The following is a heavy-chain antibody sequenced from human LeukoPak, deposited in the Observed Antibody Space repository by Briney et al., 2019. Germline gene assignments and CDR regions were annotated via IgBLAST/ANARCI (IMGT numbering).Heavy chain of an antibody. CDR3: ARESRIQLWRVGWFDP. CDR1: GGSFSGYY. Sequence: SETLSLTCAVYGGSFSGYYWSWIRQPPGKGLEWIGEINHSGSTNYNPSLKSRVTISVDTSKNQFSLKLSSVTAADTAVYYCARESRIQLWRVGWFDPWGQGTLVTVSS. CDR2: INHSGST. D-gene: IGHD5-18*01. J-gene: IGHJ5*02. V-gene: IGHV4-34*01.